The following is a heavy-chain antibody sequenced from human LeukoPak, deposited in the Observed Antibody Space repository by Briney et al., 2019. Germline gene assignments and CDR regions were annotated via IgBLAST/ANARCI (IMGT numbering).Heavy chain of an antibody. V-gene: IGHV4-38-2*01. CDR3: ARHALFDSTGYYYVLDY. CDR2: LYHSGIT. CDR1: GYSIGSGYF. D-gene: IGHD3-22*01. J-gene: IGHJ4*02. Sequence: SETLSLTCAVSGYSIGSGYFWGWIRQPPGMGLEWIGSLYHSGITYYNPSLKSRVTISMDTSKNQFSLKLTPVTAADTAVYYCARHALFDSTGYYYVLDYWGQGTLATVSS.